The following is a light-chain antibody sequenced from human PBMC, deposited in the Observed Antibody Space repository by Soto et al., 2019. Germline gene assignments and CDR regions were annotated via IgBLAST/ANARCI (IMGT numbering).Light chain of an antibody. CDR3: SSHASSRTLF. V-gene: IGLV2-14*03. CDR1: ISDVGGSNY. CDR2: YVS. J-gene: IGLJ1*01. Sequence: TQAASVSGSYGKSINISCTGTISDVGGSNYVSWYQQFPGKAPKLIIYYVSNRPSGVSDRFSGSKSGNTASLTISGLQAEDEADYYRSSHASSRTLFFGLGTKVTVL.